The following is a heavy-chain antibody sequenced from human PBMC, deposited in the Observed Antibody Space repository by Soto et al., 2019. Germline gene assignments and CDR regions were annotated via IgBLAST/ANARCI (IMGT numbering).Heavy chain of an antibody. CDR2: IIRIFGTA. D-gene: IGHD1-26*01. Sequence: QVQLVQSGAEVKKPGSSVKVSCKASEGTFSSYSINWVLQTHGQGIECMGVIIRIFGTANYAQKFQGRATITADESTSTTYMELRSLRSEDTAVYYCARDGGRHSGGIDYWGPGILV. CDR3: ARDGGRHSGGIDY. V-gene: IGHV1-69*01. J-gene: IGHJ4*02. CDR1: EGTFSSYS.